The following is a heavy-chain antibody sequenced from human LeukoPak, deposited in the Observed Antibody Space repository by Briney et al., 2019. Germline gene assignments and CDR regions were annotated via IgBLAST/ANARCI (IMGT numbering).Heavy chain of an antibody. CDR1: GFTFGKYW. CDR3: AREDQLDY. V-gene: IGHV3-7*01. Sequence: GGSLRLSCVASGFTFGKYWMSWVRQAPGKGLEWVANIKLDGSEKNYVDSVKGRFTISRDNAKNSLYLQMNSLRAEDTAVYYCAREDQLDYWGQGTLVTVSS. J-gene: IGHJ4*02. CDR2: IKLDGSEK.